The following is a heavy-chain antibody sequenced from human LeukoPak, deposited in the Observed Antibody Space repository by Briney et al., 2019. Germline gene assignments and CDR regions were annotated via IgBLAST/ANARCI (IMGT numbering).Heavy chain of an antibody. J-gene: IGHJ4*02. CDR3: VRDLVAGTIDY. Sequence: GGSLRLSCAASGFTFSSYAMHWVRQAPGKGLEWVAVISYDGSNKYYADSVKGRFTISRDNSKNTLYLQMNSLRAEDTAVYYCVRDLVAGTIDYWGQGTLVTVSS. CDR2: ISYDGSNK. CDR1: GFTFSSYA. D-gene: IGHD6-19*01. V-gene: IGHV3-30-3*01.